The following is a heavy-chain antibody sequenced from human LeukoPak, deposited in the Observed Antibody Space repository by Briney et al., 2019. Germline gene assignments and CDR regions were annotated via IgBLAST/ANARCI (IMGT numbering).Heavy chain of an antibody. D-gene: IGHD6-19*01. Sequence: SETLSLTCTVSGGSISSYYWSWIRQPPGKGLEWIGYLYYSGSINYNPSLKSRVTMSVDTSKNQFSLKLSSVTAADTAVYYCARGRGSGWSSFDYWGQGTLVTVSS. J-gene: IGHJ4*02. CDR2: LYYSGSI. CDR3: ARGRGSGWSSFDY. CDR1: GGSISSYY. V-gene: IGHV4-59*01.